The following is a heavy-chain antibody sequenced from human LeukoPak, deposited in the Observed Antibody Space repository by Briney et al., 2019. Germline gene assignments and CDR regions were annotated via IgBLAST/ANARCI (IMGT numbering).Heavy chain of an antibody. Sequence: SETLSLTCTVSGGSISSYYWSWIRQPPGKGLEWIGEINHSGSTNYNPSLKSRVTISVDTSKNQFSLKLSSVTAADTAVYYCARGYDYVWGSYRRYNYFDYWGQGTLVTVSS. CDR2: INHSGST. D-gene: IGHD3-16*02. V-gene: IGHV4-34*01. CDR3: ARGYDYVWGSYRRYNYFDY. J-gene: IGHJ4*02. CDR1: GGSISSYY.